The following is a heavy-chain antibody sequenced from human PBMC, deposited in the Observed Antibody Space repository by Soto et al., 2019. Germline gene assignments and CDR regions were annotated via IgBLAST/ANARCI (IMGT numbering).Heavy chain of an antibody. CDR2: ISYDGSNK. CDR1: GFTFSSYA. V-gene: IGHV3-30-3*01. Sequence: QVQLVESGGGVVQPGRSLRLSCAASGFTFSSYAMHWVRQAPGKGLEWVAVISYDGSNKYYADSVKGRFTISRDNSKNTLYLQMNSLRAEDTAVYYCARDQGGSSSWYNWFDPWGQGTLVTVSS. CDR3: ARDQGGSSSWYNWFDP. J-gene: IGHJ5*02. D-gene: IGHD6-13*01.